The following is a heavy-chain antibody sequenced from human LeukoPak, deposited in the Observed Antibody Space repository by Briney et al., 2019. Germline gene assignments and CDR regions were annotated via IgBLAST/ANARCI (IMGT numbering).Heavy chain of an antibody. D-gene: IGHD3-10*01. CDR3: ARDLWFGPPDY. V-gene: IGHV3-21*01. CDR2: ISSSSSYI. J-gene: IGHJ4*02. CDR1: GSTFSSYS. Sequence: GGSLRLSCAASGSTFSSYSMNWVRQAPGKGLEWVSSISSSSSYIYYADSVKGRFTISRDNAKNSLYLQMNSLRAEDTAVYYCARDLWFGPPDYWGQGTLVTVSS.